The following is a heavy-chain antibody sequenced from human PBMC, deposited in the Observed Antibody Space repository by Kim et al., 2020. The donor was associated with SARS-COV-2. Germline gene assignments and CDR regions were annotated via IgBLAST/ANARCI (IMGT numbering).Heavy chain of an antibody. J-gene: IGHJ4*02. CDR1: GGSFSGYY. Sequence: SETLSLTCAVYGGSFSGYYWSWIRQPPGKGLEWIGEINHSGSTNYNPSLKSRVTISVDTSKNQFSLKLSSVTAADTAVYYCARATRRGVNAFDYWGQGTLVTVSS. V-gene: IGHV4-34*01. CDR2: INHSGST. CDR3: ARATRRGVNAFDY. D-gene: IGHD1-26*01.